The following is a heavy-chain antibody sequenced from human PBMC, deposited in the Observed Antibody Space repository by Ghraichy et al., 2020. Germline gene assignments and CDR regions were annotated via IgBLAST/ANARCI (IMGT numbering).Heavy chain of an antibody. V-gene: IGHV4-39*01. J-gene: IGHJ3*02. D-gene: IGHD3-22*01. CDR3: ARTRHFTRIVVIISFDM. CDR1: GGSISSSNYY. Sequence: SETLSLTCTVSGGSISSSNYYWSWIRQPPGKGLEWIGRVYYSGTTYYNPSLKSRVTVSGDTSNNQFSLNLRSVTAADTAVYYCARTRHFTRIVVIISFDMWGQGTMVTVSS. CDR2: VYYSGTT.